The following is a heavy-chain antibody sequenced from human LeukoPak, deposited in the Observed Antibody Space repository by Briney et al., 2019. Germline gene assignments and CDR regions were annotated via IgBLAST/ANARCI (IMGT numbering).Heavy chain of an antibody. D-gene: IGHD2-15*01. CDR3: ASATLRCSGGGCYEMDV. V-gene: IGHV1-8*03. Sequence: ASVKVSCKASGYTFTSYDINWVRQATGQGLEWMGWMNPNSGNTGYAQKFQGRVTITRNTSTSTAYMELSSLRSDDTAVYYCASATLRCSGGGCYEMDVWGKGTTVTVSS. CDR2: MNPNSGNT. J-gene: IGHJ6*04. CDR1: GYTFTSYD.